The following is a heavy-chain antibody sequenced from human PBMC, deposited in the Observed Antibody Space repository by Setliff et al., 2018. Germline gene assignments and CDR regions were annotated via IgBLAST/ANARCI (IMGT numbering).Heavy chain of an antibody. V-gene: IGHV4-38-2*01. CDR2: IYHSGST. Sequence: SETLSLTCAVSGYSISSGYYWGWIRQPPGKGLEWIGSIYHSGSTYYNPSLKSRVTISVDTSKNQFSLKLSSVTAADTAVYYCARSAVYSSSWYNYYYGMDVWGQGTTVTV. J-gene: IGHJ6*02. CDR1: GYSISSGYY. CDR3: ARSAVYSSSWYNYYYGMDV. D-gene: IGHD6-13*01.